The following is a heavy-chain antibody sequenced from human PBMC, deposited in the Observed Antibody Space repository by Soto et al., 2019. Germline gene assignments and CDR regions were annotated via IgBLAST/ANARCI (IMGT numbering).Heavy chain of an antibody. Sequence: QVQLEQSGAEVKKPGSSVKLSCKASGGTFRNSAISWVRQAPGQGLEWMGGIMPIFRTPDYAQKFQGRVTITADESTNTAYMELIGLRSADTAVYYCARDNDRPQLGGNYYYILDVWGHGTTVTVSS. D-gene: IGHD1-1*01. CDR2: IMPIFRTP. CDR1: GGTFRNSA. V-gene: IGHV1-69*12. J-gene: IGHJ6*02. CDR3: ARDNDRPQLGGNYYYILDV.